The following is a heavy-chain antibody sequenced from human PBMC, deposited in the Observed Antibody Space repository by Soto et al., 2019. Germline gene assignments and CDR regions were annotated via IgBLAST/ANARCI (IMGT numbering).Heavy chain of an antibody. Sequence: HPVGSLRLSCASSVCIFSTYAMNCVRHSPGKWLEWVSAISNSGDSAYYAEYVRGRFTISRDNSINTLYLQMRSLRPEDTAVYYCAHPREYGVLDAVERLGQGTMVIVSS. V-gene: IGHV3-23*01. D-gene: IGHD4-17*01. CDR3: AHPREYGVLDAVER. J-gene: IGHJ3*02. CDR2: ISNSGDSA. CDR1: VCIFSTYA.